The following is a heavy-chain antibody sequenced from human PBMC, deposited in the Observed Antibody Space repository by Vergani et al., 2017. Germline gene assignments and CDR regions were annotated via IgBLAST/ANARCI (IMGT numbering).Heavy chain of an antibody. Sequence: QLQLQESGPRLVKPSETLSLTCSLSGMSISNNNYYWGWIRQPPGKGVGWIGSIYDSRNNNYSPSLKSRVCISVDTSKNQFSLNLTSVTAADTAVYYCARHLRXLARNDVFDIWGHGTLVTVSS. CDR3: ARHLRXLARNDVFDI. D-gene: IGHD1-14*01. CDR1: GMSISNNNYY. V-gene: IGHV4-39*01. J-gene: IGHJ3*02. CDR2: IYDSRNN.